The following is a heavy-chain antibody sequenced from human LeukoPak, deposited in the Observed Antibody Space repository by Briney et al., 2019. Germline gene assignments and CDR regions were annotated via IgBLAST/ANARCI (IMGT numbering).Heavy chain of an antibody. Sequence: ASVKVSCKAFGGTFSSYAISWVRQAPGQGLEWMGRIIPILGIANYAQKFQGRVTITADKSTSTAYMELSSLRSEDTAVYYCARVIAARPGYYYYGMDVWGQGTTVTVSS. CDR3: ARVIAARPGYYYYGMDV. CDR2: IIPILGIA. V-gene: IGHV1-69*04. D-gene: IGHD6-6*01. J-gene: IGHJ6*02. CDR1: GGTFSSYA.